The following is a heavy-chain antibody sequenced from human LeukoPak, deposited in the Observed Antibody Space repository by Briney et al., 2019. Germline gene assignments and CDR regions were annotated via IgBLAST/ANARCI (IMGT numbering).Heavy chain of an antibody. CDR3: AKDVYYDILTGYQAGLFDP. CDR1: GFTFSSYS. D-gene: IGHD3-9*01. J-gene: IGHJ5*02. CDR2: ISSSSSYI. V-gene: IGHV3-21*01. Sequence: PGGSLRLSCAASGFTFSSYSMNWVRQAPGKGLEWVSSISSSSSYIYYADSVKGRFTISRDNSENTLYLQMNSLRPEDTAVYYCAKDVYYDILTGYQAGLFDPWGQGTLVTVSS.